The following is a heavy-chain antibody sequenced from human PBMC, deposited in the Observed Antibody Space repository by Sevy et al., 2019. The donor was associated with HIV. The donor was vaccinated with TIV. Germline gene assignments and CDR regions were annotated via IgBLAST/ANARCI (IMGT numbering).Heavy chain of an antibody. CDR3: ARGKGPTVNYFDY. V-gene: IGHV3-48*03. CDR1: GFTFSSYE. Sequence: GGSLRLSCAASGFTFSSYEMNWVRQAPGKGLEWVSYISSSGSTIYYADSVKGRFTISRDNAKNSLYLQMNSLRAEDMAVYYCARGKGPTVNYFDYWGQGTLVTVSS. CDR2: ISSSGSTI. J-gene: IGHJ4*02. D-gene: IGHD4-4*01.